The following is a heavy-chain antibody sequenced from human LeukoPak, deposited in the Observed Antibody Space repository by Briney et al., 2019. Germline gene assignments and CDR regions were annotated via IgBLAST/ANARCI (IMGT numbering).Heavy chain of an antibody. V-gene: IGHV4-31*03. D-gene: IGHD1-7*01. J-gene: IGHJ4*02. CDR1: GGSISSGGYY. CDR2: IYYSGST. Sequence: SETLSLTCTVSGGSISSGGYYWSWIRQHPGKGLEWIGYIYYSGSTYYYPSLKSRVTISVDTSKNQFSLKLSSVTAADTAVYYCARDGTTSFDYWGQGTLVTVSS. CDR3: ARDGTTSFDY.